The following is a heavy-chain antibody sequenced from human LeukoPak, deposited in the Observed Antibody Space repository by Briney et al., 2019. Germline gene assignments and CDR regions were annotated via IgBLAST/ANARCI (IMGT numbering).Heavy chain of an antibody. D-gene: IGHD3-10*01. CDR1: GFTFSSYG. J-gene: IGHJ4*02. CDR2: ISSDGKTE. CDR3: AKRASGSGTSLYYFDY. V-gene: IGHV3-30*18. Sequence: GGSLRLSCVAPGFTFSSYGMHWVRQAPGKGLEWVAVISSDGKTEIYADSVKGRFTISRDNSKNTLYLQMNSLRAEDTAVYYCAKRASGSGTSLYYFDYWGQGTLVTVSS.